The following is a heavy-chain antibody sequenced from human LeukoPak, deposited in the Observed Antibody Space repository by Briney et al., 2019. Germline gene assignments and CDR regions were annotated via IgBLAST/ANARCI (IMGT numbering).Heavy chain of an antibody. CDR3: ARDRVVGLGIDNAFDI. D-gene: IGHD2-15*01. CDR1: GYTFTGYY. CDR2: IIPVFGTA. Sequence: SVKVSCKASGYTFTGYYLHWVRQAPGKGLEWMGGIIPVFGTANYAQKFQGRVTITADESTSTAYMELSSLRSEDTAVYYCARDRVVGLGIDNAFDIWGHGTMVTVSS. V-gene: IGHV1-69*13. J-gene: IGHJ3*02.